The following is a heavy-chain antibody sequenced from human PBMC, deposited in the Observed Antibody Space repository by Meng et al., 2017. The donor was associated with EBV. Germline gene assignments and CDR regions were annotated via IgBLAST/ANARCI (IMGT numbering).Heavy chain of an antibody. Sequence: QVSLVEAGAGGKKRGSAVNVSCKTSGGTVRSDAVSWVRQAPGQGLEWMGGLIPMSDAPHYAQKFQGRVTMTADESTNTHYMDLSGLRFEDTAVYYCASESGRGFTPDYWGQGTLVTVSS. J-gene: IGHJ4*02. CDR1: GGTVRSDA. D-gene: IGHD3-10*01. V-gene: IGHV1-69*01. CDR3: ASESGRGFTPDY. CDR2: LIPMSDAP.